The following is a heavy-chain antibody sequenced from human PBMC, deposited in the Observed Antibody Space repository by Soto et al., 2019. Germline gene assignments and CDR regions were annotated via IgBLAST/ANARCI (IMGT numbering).Heavy chain of an antibody. CDR2: IIPIFGTA. CDR1: GGTFSSYA. J-gene: IGHJ4*02. V-gene: IGHV1-69*13. Sequence: WASVKVSCKASGGTFSSYAISWVRQAPGQGLEWMGGIIPIFGTANYAQKFQGRVTITADESTSTAYMELSSLRSEDTAVYYCAREDTAMVTYFDYWGQGTLVTVSS. D-gene: IGHD5-18*01. CDR3: AREDTAMVTYFDY.